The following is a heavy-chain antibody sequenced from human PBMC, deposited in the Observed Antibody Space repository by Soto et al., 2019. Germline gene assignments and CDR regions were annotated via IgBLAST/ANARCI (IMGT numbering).Heavy chain of an antibody. J-gene: IGHJ4*02. V-gene: IGHV4-59*01. CDR1: GGSISSYY. CDR2: IYYSGST. CDR3: ARGGATGIGGPYYFDY. D-gene: IGHD3-16*01. Sequence: SETLSLTCTVSGGSISSYYWSWIRQPPGKGLEWIGYIYYSGSTNYNPSLKSRVTISVDTSKNQFSLKLSSVTAADTAVYYCARGGATGIGGPYYFDYWGQGTLVTVSS.